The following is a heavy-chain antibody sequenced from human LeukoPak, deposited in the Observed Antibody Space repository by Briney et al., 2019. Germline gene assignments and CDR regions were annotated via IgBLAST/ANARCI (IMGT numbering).Heavy chain of an antibody. CDR1: GYTFTGYY. J-gene: IGHJ6*03. D-gene: IGHD1-14*01. CDR3: ATSFSQITSSAYYYMDV. CDR2: ITPNNGGT. Sequence: ASVKVSCKASGYTFTGYYVHWVRKAPGQGLERMGWITPNNGGTNYAQRLQGRVTMTWDTSITTAYMELSGLTSDDTAVYFCATSFSQITSSAYYYMDVWGTGTSVTVSS. V-gene: IGHV1-2*02.